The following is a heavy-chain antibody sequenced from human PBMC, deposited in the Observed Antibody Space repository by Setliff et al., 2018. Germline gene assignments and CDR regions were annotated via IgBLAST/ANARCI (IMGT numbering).Heavy chain of an antibody. Sequence: ASVKVSCKASGYTFTNYGFIWVRQAPGQGLEWMGWISAYNGNTNYAQKLQGRVTMTTDATTSTAYMELRSLRSDDTAVYYCASGVLTFGGAMAEAFDIWGQGTTVTVSS. CDR1: GYTFTNYG. V-gene: IGHV1-18*01. J-gene: IGHJ3*02. D-gene: IGHD3-16*01. CDR3: ASGVLTFGGAMAEAFDI. CDR2: ISAYNGNT.